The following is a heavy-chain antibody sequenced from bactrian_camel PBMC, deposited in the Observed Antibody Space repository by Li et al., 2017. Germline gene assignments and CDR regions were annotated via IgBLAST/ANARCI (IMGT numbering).Heavy chain of an antibody. V-gene: IGHV3S53*01. D-gene: IGHD1*01. Sequence: HVQLVESGGGSVQAGGSLTLSCTASESTYRSICMAWFRQAPGSQRETVATVDSNGVTKVAGSVEGRFTISHDNAKNTLYLQMNSLKPEDTAIYYCAADGYRAGNCLSLSDSSFLPYWGQGTQVTVS. CDR3: AADGYRAGNCLSLSDSSFLPY. CDR1: ESTYRSIC. CDR2: VDSNGVT. J-gene: IGHJ4*01.